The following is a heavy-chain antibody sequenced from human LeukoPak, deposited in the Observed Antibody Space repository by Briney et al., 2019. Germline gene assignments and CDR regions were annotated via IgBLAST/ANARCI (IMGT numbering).Heavy chain of an antibody. V-gene: IGHV4-39*01. CDR2: IYYSGTT. Sequence: SETLSLTCTVSGGSISSSGYYWGWIRQPPGKGLEWIGSIYYSGTTFYNPSLKSRVTISVDTSENQFSLKLTSVTAADTAVYYCARHLGQWLDYFDYWGQGTLVTVSS. D-gene: IGHD6-19*01. CDR1: GGSISSSGYY. J-gene: IGHJ4*02. CDR3: ARHLGQWLDYFDY.